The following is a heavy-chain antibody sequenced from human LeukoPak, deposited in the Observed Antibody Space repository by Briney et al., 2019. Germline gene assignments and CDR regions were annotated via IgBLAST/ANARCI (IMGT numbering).Heavy chain of an antibody. CDR1: GYSISSGYY. D-gene: IGHD6-19*01. CDR2: IYHSGST. Sequence: SETLSLTCAVSGYSISSGYYWGWIRQPPGKGLEWIGSIYHSGSTYYNPSLKSRVTISVDTSKNQFSLKLSSVTAADTAVYYCASLVVAGTQDYYYYMDVWGQGTTVTVSS. V-gene: IGHV4-38-2*01. J-gene: IGHJ6*03. CDR3: ASLVVAGTQDYYYYMDV.